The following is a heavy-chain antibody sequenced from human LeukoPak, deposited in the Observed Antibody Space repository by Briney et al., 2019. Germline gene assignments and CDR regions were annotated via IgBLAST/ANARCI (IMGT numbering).Heavy chain of an antibody. CDR3: AGEYYYDSSGYSL. CDR2: IGGGGDGT. J-gene: IGHJ4*02. Sequence: GGSLRLSCVASGFTFSNYAMNWVRQAPGKGLEWVSIIGGGGDGTNYADSVKGRFTISRDNSKNTLFLQMNSLRAEDTAVYYCAGEYYYDSSGYSLWGQGTLVTVSS. CDR1: GFTFSNYA. V-gene: IGHV3-23*01. D-gene: IGHD3-22*01.